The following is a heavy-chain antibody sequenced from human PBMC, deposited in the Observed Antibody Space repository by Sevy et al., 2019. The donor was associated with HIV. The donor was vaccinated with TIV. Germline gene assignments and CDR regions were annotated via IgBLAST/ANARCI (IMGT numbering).Heavy chain of an antibody. CDR1: GFSLSTNGVG. D-gene: IGHD2-2*01. CDR2: IYWDDDK. Sequence: SGPTLVNPTQTLTLTCTFSGFSLSTNGVGVGWIRQPPGKALECLAIIYWDDDKPYSPCLKSWLTITTDPSENRVVLTMAHXDPLDTATYYCARRPVLGYCISDSCDDWAADAFDIWGQGTKVTVSS. V-gene: IGHV2-5*02. CDR3: ARRPVLGYCISDSCDDWAADAFDI. J-gene: IGHJ3*02.